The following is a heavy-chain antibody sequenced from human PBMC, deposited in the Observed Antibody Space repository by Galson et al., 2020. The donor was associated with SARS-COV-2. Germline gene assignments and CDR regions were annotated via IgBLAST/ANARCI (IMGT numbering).Heavy chain of an antibody. CDR2: IYSGGST. V-gene: IGHV3-66*02. D-gene: IGHD1-1*01. J-gene: IGHJ4*02. CDR1: GFTVSSNY. Sequence: GESLKISCAASGFTVSSNYMSWVRQAPGKGLEWVSVIYSGGSTYYADSVKGRFTISRDNSKNTLYLQMNSLRAEDTAVYYCAREVHGYYDYWGQGTLVTVSS. CDR3: AREVHGYYDY.